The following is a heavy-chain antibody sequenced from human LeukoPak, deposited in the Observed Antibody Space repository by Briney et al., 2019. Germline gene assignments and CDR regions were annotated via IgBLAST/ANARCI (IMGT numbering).Heavy chain of an antibody. V-gene: IGHV1-18*01. D-gene: IGHD3-10*01. CDR1: GYIFASYG. Sequence: VASVKVSCKASGYIFASYGISWVRQAPGQGLEWMGWISAYNGDTKYAQNLKGRVTLTTDTSTGTAYMELRSLTSDDTALYYCARDTALIITPGGPDYWGRRTLITVSS. CDR3: ARDTALIITPGGPDY. J-gene: IGHJ4*02. CDR2: ISAYNGDT.